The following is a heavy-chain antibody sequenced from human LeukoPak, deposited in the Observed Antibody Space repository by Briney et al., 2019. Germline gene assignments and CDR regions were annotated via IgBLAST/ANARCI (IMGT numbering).Heavy chain of an antibody. J-gene: IGHJ6*04. D-gene: IGHD5-18*01. CDR2: ISSSSSYT. V-gene: IGHV3-11*06. CDR1: GFTFSDYY. CDR3: ARGTRVDTAMAPGTYYYGMDV. Sequence: KSGGSLRLSCAASGFTFSDYYMSWIRQAPGKGLEWVSYISSSSSYTNYADSVKGRFTISRDNAKNSLYLQMNSLRAEDTAVYYCARGTRVDTAMAPGTYYYGMDVWGKGTTVTVSS.